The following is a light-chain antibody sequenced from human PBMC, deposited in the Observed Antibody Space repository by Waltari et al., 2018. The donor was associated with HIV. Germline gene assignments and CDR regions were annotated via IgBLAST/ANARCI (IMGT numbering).Light chain of an antibody. V-gene: IGLV3-1*01. CDR3: QAWDSGTWV. J-gene: IGLJ3*02. Sequence: SYELTQPPPVSVSPGQQASITCSGDKLGDTYACWYQQKPGQSPVLVIYPDSKRPSGIPERFSGSNSGNTATLTIRGTQAMDEADYYCQAWDSGTWVFGGGTKLTVL. CDR2: PDS. CDR1: KLGDTY.